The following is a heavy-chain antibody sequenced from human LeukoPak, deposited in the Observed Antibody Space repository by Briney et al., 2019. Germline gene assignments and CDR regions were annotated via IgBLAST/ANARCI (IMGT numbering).Heavy chain of an antibody. CDR3: ATIYGDYGYVQY. CDR2: IYDTGRT. CDR1: GGSISNSDYY. Sequence: SETLSLTCSVSGGSISNSDYYWGWVRQPPGQGLEWIASIYDTGRTFYNSSLKSRVTSSVDPSKNQFSLNLRSVTAADTAVYYCATIYGDYGYVQYWGRGTLVTVSS. D-gene: IGHD4-17*01. V-gene: IGHV4-39*07. J-gene: IGHJ1*01.